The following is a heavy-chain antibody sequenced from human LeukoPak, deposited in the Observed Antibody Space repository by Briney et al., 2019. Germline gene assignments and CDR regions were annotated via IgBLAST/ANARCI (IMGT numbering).Heavy chain of an antibody. Sequence: GGSLRLSCTASGFTFGDYAMSWFRQAPGKGLEWVGFIRSKAYGGTTEYAASVKGRFTISRDDSKSIAYLQMNSPRAEDTAVYYCARQVGPDYWGQGTLVTVSS. V-gene: IGHV3-49*03. CDR1: GFTFGDYA. CDR3: ARQVGPDY. D-gene: IGHD1-26*01. J-gene: IGHJ4*02. CDR2: IRSKAYGGTT.